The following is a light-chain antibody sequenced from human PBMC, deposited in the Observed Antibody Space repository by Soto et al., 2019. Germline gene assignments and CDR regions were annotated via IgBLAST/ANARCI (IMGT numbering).Light chain of an antibody. CDR3: QQYASSVT. CDR2: GAS. CDR1: QSFSSTF. J-gene: IGKJ1*01. V-gene: IGKV3-20*01. Sequence: EILLTQSPDSLSLSPGDRATLSCRASQSFSSTFFAWYQQKPGQAPRLLIYGASSRATGIPDRFSGSGSGTDFPLTISRLEPEDFAVYYCQQYASSVTFGQGPKVELK.